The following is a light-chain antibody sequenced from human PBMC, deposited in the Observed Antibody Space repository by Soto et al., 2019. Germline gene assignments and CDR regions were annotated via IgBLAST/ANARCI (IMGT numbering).Light chain of an antibody. J-gene: IGKJ1*01. CDR3: QNYNGAPWT. V-gene: IGKV1-27*01. CDR1: QGISTY. Sequence: DIQMTQSPSSLSASVGDRVTITCRASQGISTYLVWYQQKPGTVPKLLIFAASTLQSGVPSRFSGSGSGTDFTLTISSLPAEGVATLFWQNYNGAPWTVGQGTKVEIK. CDR2: AAS.